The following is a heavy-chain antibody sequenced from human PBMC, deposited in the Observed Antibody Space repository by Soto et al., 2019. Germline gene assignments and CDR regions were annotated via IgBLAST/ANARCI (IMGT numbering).Heavy chain of an antibody. D-gene: IGHD4-17*01. J-gene: IGHJ2*01. CDR2: ISSSGSTI. V-gene: IGHV3-11*01. CDR1: GFTFSDYY. Sequence: PGGSLRLSCAASGFTFSDYYMSWIRQAPGKGLEWVSYISSSGSTIYYADSVKGRFTSSRDNAKNSLYLQMNSLRAEDTAVYYCARGSYGDYGLSPYWYFDLWGRGTLVTVSS. CDR3: ARGSYGDYGLSPYWYFDL.